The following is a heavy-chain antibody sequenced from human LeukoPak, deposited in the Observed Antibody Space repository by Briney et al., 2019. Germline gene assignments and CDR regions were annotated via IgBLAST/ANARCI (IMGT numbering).Heavy chain of an antibody. CDR3: ARRARGSYLYYFDY. J-gene: IGHJ4*02. D-gene: IGHD3-10*01. CDR1: GGSISSSIYY. V-gene: IGHV4-39*01. Sequence: MSSETLSLTCTVSGGSISSSIYYWGWIRQPPGKGLEWIGSIFYSGSTYYKPSLKSRVTISVDTSKNQFSLKLSSVTAADTAVYYCARRARGSYLYYFDYWGQGTLVTVSS. CDR2: IFYSGST.